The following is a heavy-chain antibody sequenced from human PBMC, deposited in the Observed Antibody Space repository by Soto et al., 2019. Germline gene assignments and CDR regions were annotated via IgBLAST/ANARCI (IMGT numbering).Heavy chain of an antibody. CDR1: GGTFSRSG. V-gene: IGHV1-69*18. CDR2: IVPSVDTT. J-gene: IGHJ6*02. D-gene: IGHD5-18*01. Sequence: QVQLVQSGTEVKKPGASVKVSCKASGGTFSRSGFHWVRQAPGQGLEWMGMIVPSVDTTIYAQKFQARVTISADQFTSTVYMELRSLRSEDTAVYYCARCPQPPDTADPYAVDVWGQGPRVIVSS. CDR3: ARCPQPPDTADPYAVDV.